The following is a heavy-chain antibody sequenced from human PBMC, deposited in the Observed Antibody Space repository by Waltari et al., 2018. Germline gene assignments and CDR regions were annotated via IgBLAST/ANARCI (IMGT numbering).Heavy chain of an antibody. CDR3: TTLDALWGG. Sequence: EVTMVESVGGSMTPGDPLRLYRVALGFGFKAAWLTWVRQAPGKGLEWVGRIKSQSDGATTDFAASVRGRFSISRDDSQNMVFLQMNSLRTEDTALYYCTTLDALWGGWGHGTLVTVSS. V-gene: IGHV3-15*01. CDR1: GFGFKAAW. CDR2: IKSQSDGATT. D-gene: IGHD7-27*01. J-gene: IGHJ4*01.